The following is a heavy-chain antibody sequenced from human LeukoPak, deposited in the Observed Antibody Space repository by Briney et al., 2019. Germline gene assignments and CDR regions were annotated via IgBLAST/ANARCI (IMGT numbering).Heavy chain of an antibody. V-gene: IGHV1-8*01. CDR3: ASVSDDSSGYYLDNWFDP. CDR1: AYTFTIYD. J-gene: IGHJ5*02. CDR2: MNPNSGNT. D-gene: IGHD3-22*01. Sequence: APVTLSFTSSAYTFTIYDINLVRQAPGQGLERMGWMNPNSGNTGYAQKFQGRVTMTRNTSISTDYMELSSLRSEDTAVYYCASVSDDSSGYYLDNWFDPWGQGTLVTVSS.